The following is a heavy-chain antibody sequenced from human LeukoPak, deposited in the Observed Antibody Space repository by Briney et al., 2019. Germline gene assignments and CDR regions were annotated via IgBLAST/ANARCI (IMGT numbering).Heavy chain of an antibody. CDR2: IYYSGST. CDR3: AREPWNEGVDAFDI. CDR1: GYSISSSSYY. Sequence: PSETLSLTCTVSGYSISSSSYYWGWIRQPPGKGLEWIGSIYYSGSTYYNPSLKSRVTISVDTSKNQFSLKLSSVTAADTAVYYCAREPWNEGVDAFDIWGQGTMVTVSS. D-gene: IGHD1-1*01. V-gene: IGHV4-39*07. J-gene: IGHJ3*02.